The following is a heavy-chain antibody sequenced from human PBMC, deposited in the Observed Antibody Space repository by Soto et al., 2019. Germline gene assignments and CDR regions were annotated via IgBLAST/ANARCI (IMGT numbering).Heavy chain of an antibody. Sequence: ASVKVSCKASGYTFTSYGINWVRQAPGQGLEWMGWISADNGSTNYAQKLQGRVTMTTDTSTSTAYMELRSLISDDTALYYCTRLTRAYTSGGYHIFDYWGRGTLVTVSS. CDR2: ISADNGST. V-gene: IGHV1-18*01. CDR1: GYTFTSYG. D-gene: IGHD3-22*01. J-gene: IGHJ4*02. CDR3: TRLTRAYTSGGYHIFDY.